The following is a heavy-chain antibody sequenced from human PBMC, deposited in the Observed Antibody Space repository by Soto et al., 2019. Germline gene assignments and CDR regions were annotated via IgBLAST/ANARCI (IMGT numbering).Heavy chain of an antibody. V-gene: IGHV4-4*02. J-gene: IGHJ5*02. Sequence: QVQLQESGPGLVQPSGTLSLTCAVSGDSINNSHWWSWVRQTPGKGLEWIGETYHSGTTNYTPPLKTRVSISIEKSTNQFSLTMNSVTAADTAVYYCAREVNSSPARGPNWFDPWGQGTLVTVSS. CDR2: TYHSGTT. CDR1: GDSINNSHW. D-gene: IGHD6-13*01. CDR3: AREVNSSPARGPNWFDP.